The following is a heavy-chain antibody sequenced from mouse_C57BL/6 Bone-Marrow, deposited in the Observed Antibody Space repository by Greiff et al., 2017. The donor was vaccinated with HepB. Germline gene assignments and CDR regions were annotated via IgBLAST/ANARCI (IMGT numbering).Heavy chain of an antibody. Sequence: VQLQQPGAELVKPGASVKLSCKASGYTFTSYWMQWVKQRPGQGLEWIGEIDPSDSYTNYNQKFKGKATLTVDTSSSTAYMQLSSLTSEDSAVYYCARNYYGTSYYFDDWGQGTTLTVSS. D-gene: IGHD1-1*01. CDR2: IDPSDSYT. CDR3: ARNYYGTSYYFDD. CDR1: GYTFTSYW. V-gene: IGHV1-50*01. J-gene: IGHJ2*01.